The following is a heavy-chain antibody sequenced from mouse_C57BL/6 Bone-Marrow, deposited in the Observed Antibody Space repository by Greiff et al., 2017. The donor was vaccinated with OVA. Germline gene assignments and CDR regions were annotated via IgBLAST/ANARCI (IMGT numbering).Heavy chain of an antibody. Sequence: EVQVVESGGGLVQPKGSLKLSCAASGFTFNTYAMHWVRQAPGKGLEWVARIRSKSSNYATYYADSVKDRFTISRDDSQSMLYLQMNNLKTEDTAMYYGVRDKYYGRYFDVWGTGTTVTVSS. D-gene: IGHD1-1*01. CDR3: VRDKYYGRYFDV. V-gene: IGHV10-3*01. CDR2: IRSKSSNYAT. CDR1: GFTFNTYA. J-gene: IGHJ1*03.